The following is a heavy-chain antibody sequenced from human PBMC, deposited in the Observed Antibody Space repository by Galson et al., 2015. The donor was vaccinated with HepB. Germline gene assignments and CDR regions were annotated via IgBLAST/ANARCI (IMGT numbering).Heavy chain of an antibody. CDR3: ARRTGTKHDAFDI. D-gene: IGHD1-1*01. CDR1: GFTFTSSA. J-gene: IGHJ3*02. V-gene: IGHV1-58*01. Sequence: SVKVSCKASGFTFTSSAVQWVRQARGQRLEWIGWIVVGSGNTNYAQKFQGRVTITADKSTSTAYMELSSLRSEDTAVYYCARRTGTKHDAFDIWGQGTMVTVSS. CDR2: IVVGSGNT.